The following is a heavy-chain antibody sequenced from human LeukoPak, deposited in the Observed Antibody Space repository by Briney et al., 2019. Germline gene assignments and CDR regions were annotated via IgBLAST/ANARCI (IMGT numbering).Heavy chain of an antibody. CDR2: ISSSSSYT. CDR3: ARLGYDILTGYYNY. CDR1: GFTFSDYY. J-gene: IGHJ4*02. Sequence: GGSLRLSCAASGFTFSDYYMSWIRQAPGKGLEWVSYISSSSSYTNYADSVKGRFTISRDNAKNSLYLQMNSLRAEDTAVYYCARLGYDILTGYYNYWGQGTLVTVSS. V-gene: IGHV3-11*06. D-gene: IGHD3-9*01.